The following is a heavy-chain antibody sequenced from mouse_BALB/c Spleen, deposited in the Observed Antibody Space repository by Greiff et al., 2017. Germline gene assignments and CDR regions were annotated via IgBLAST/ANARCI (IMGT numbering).Heavy chain of an antibody. Sequence: EVKVVESGGGLVQPGGSLKLSCAASGFTFSSYGMSWVRQTPDKRLELVATINSNGGSTYYPDSVKGRFTISRDNAKNTLYLQMSSLKSEDTAMYYCARVRGNSYYYAMDYWGQGTSVTVSS. CDR1: GFTFSSYG. CDR3: ARVRGNSYYYAMDY. D-gene: IGHD2-1*01. J-gene: IGHJ4*01. V-gene: IGHV5-6-3*01. CDR2: INSNGGST.